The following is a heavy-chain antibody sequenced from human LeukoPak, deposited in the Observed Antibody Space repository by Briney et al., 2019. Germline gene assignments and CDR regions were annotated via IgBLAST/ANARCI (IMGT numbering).Heavy chain of an antibody. J-gene: IGHJ6*04. Sequence: PSETLSLTCTVSGGSISSYYWSWIRQPPGKGLEWIGYIYYSGGTNYNPSLKSRVTISVDTSKNQFSLKLSSVTAADTAVYYCARVGVSWFGERGRYYYGMDVWGKGTTVTVSS. V-gene: IGHV4-59*01. CDR2: IYYSGGT. CDR1: GGSISSYY. CDR3: ARVGVSWFGERGRYYYGMDV. D-gene: IGHD3-10*01.